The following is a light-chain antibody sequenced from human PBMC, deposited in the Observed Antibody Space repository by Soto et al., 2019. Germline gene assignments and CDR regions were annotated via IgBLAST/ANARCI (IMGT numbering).Light chain of an antibody. J-gene: IGKJ2*01. CDR1: QSINIY. CDR2: AAS. CDR3: QQSYRSPYT. Sequence: DIQMTQSPSSLFASVGDRVTVTCRASQSINIYLNWYHQKPGKAPTLLIYAASSLQSGVPSRFSGGGSRTDFTLTISALQPEDFATDYCQQSYRSPYTFGQGTKLEI. V-gene: IGKV1-39*01.